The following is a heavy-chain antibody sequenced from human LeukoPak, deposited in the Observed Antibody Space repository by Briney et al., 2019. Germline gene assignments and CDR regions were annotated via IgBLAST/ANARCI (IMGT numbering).Heavy chain of an antibody. CDR1: GGSISSYY. Sequence: SETLSLTCTVSGGSISSYYWSWIRQPPGKGLEWIGYIYYSGSTNYNPSLKSRVTISVDTSKNQFSLKLSSVTAADTAVYYCAREVGDSSGWYSAWGQGTLVTVSS. V-gene: IGHV4-59*01. D-gene: IGHD6-19*01. CDR3: AREVGDSSGWYSA. CDR2: IYYSGST. J-gene: IGHJ5*02.